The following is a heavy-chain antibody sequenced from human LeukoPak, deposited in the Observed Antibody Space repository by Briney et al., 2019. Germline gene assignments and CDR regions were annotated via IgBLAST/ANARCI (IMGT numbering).Heavy chain of an antibody. D-gene: IGHD3-3*01. V-gene: IGHV3-15*01. CDR1: GFTFSKAW. J-gene: IGHJ4*02. CDR2: IKSKTNGGTT. Sequence: GGSLRLSCAASGFTFSKAWMSWVRQAPGKGLEWVGRIKSKTNGGTTDYAAPVKGRFTISRDDSKNTLYLQMNSLKTEDTAVYYCTTIIPYYDFWSGSYWGQGTLVTVSS. CDR3: TTIIPYYDFWSGSY.